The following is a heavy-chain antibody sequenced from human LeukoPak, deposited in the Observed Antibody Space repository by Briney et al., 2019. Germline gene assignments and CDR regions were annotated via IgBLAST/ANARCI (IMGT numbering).Heavy chain of an antibody. CDR2: IYTSGST. J-gene: IGHJ6*03. CDR3: ARLLGYCSSTSCYNYYYYYYMDV. D-gene: IGHD2-2*01. Sequence: SETLSLTCTVSGGSISSYYWSWIRQPPGKGLEWIGYIYTSGSTNYNPSFKSRVTISVDTSKNQFSLKLSSVTAADTAVYYCARLLGYCSSTSCYNYYYYYYMDVWGKGTTVTVSS. CDR1: GGSISSYY. V-gene: IGHV4-4*09.